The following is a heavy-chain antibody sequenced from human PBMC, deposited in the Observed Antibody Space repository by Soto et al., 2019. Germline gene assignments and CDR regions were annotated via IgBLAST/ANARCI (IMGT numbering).Heavy chain of an antibody. D-gene: IGHD5-18*01. CDR1: AFSFTNAW. CDR3: STGRSTYGLDS. Sequence: GGSLRLSCVASAFSFTNAWMSWVRQAPGKGLEWVGRIKSITDGGTTDYAAPVKGRFTISRDDSNNTLYLQMNSLKTEDTAVYYCSTGRSTYGLDSWGEGTLVTVSS. J-gene: IGHJ4*02. V-gene: IGHV3-15*01. CDR2: IKSITDGGTT.